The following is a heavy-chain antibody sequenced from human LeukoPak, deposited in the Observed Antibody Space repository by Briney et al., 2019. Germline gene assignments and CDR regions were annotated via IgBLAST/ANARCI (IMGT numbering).Heavy chain of an antibody. D-gene: IGHD4-17*01. J-gene: IGHJ4*02. CDR1: GFTFSSYS. Sequence: GGSLRLSCAASGFTFSSYSMNWVRQAPGKGLEWVSSISSSSSYIYYADSVKGRFTISRDNAKNSLYLQMNSLRAEDTAVYYCARDPQDYGDSPYFDYWGQGTLVTVSS. CDR2: ISSSSSYI. CDR3: ARDPQDYGDSPYFDY. V-gene: IGHV3-21*01.